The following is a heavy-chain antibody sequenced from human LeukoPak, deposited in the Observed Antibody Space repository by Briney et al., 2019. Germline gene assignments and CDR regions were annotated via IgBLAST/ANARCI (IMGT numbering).Heavy chain of an antibody. Sequence: PGGSLRLSCAASGFRFRNYWMHWVRQVPGKGLEWVSRINSDGSSTSYADSVKGRFTISRDNAKNTLCLQMNSLRAEDTAVYNCASRAVSGTYYVYYFDYWGQGTLVTVSS. V-gene: IGHV3-74*01. D-gene: IGHD1-26*01. J-gene: IGHJ4*02. CDR3: ASRAVSGTYYVYYFDY. CDR2: INSDGSST. CDR1: GFRFRNYW.